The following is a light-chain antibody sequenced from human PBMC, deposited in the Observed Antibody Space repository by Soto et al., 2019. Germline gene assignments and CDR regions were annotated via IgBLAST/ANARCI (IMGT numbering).Light chain of an antibody. CDR2: DAS. Sequence: DIQMTQSPSSLSASVGDEVTITCRASQTISSYLNWYQQKPGRAPKLLIYDASSLESGVPSRFSGSGSGTEFTLTINSLQPDDFATYYCQQYNTYWTFGQGTKVDI. CDR1: QTISSY. CDR3: QQYNTYWT. V-gene: IGKV1-5*01. J-gene: IGKJ1*01.